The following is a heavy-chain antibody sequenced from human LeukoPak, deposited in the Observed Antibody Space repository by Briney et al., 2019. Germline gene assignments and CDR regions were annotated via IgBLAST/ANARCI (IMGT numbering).Heavy chain of an antibody. CDR1: GFTFSSYW. J-gene: IGHJ6*03. V-gene: IGHV3-7*01. CDR2: IKQDGSEK. CDR3: ARERSYDFWSGYCYYYYYMDV. D-gene: IGHD3-3*01. Sequence: GGSLRLSCAASGFTFSSYWMSWVRQAPGKGLEWVANIKQDGSEKYYVDSVKGRFTISRDNAKNSLYLQMNSLRAEDTAVYYCARERSYDFWSGYCYYYYYMDVWGKGTTVTVSS.